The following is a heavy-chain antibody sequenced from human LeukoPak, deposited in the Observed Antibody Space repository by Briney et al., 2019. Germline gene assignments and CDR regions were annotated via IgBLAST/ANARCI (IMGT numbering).Heavy chain of an antibody. D-gene: IGHD3-22*01. CDR3: ARLSDYYESSGYYYVY. V-gene: IGHV5-51*01. Sequence: GESLKISCRGSGYSFTSYWIGWVRRMPGKGLKWMGIIYPGDSDARYSPSFQGHVTMSVDRSISTAYLQWSSLKASDTAMYYCARLSDYYESSGYYYVYWGQGTLVTVSS. CDR1: GYSFTSYW. CDR2: IYPGDSDA. J-gene: IGHJ4*02.